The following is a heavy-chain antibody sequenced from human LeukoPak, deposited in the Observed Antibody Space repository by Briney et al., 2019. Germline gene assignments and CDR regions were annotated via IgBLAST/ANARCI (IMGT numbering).Heavy chain of an antibody. CDR3: AKDRHILWDFDY. Sequence: GGSLRLSCAASGFIFSSYAMSWVRQAPGKGLEWVSTISGSGGSTYYADSVKGRFTISRDNSKNTVYLQMNSLRAEDTAVYYCAKDRHILWDFDYWGQGTLVTVSS. CDR2: ISGSGGST. V-gene: IGHV3-23*01. D-gene: IGHD3-9*01. J-gene: IGHJ4*02. CDR1: GFIFSSYA.